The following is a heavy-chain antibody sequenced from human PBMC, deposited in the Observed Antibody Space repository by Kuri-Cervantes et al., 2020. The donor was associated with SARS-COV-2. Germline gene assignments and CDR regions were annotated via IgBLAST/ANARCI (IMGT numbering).Heavy chain of an antibody. CDR3: AKDIAVAGHFDY. CDR1: GFTFSSYA. Sequence: GGSLRLSCAASGFTFSSYAMSWVRQAPGKGLEWVSVIYSGGSGTYYADSVKGRFTISRDNSKNTLYLQMNSLRAEDTAVYYCAKDIAVAGHFDYWGQGTLVTVSS. CDR2: IYSGGSGT. V-gene: IGHV3-23*03. J-gene: IGHJ4*02. D-gene: IGHD6-19*01.